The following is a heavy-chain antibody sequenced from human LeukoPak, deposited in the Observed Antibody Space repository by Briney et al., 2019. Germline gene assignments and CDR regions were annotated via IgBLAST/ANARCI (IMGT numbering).Heavy chain of an antibody. Sequence: PSETLSLTCTVSGGSISSYYWSWIRQPPGKGLEWIGYIYYSGSTTYNPSLESRVTISVDTSKNQFSLKLISVTAADTAVYYCARGNGWNLFWGQGTLVTVSS. CDR2: IYYSGST. CDR1: GGSISSYY. J-gene: IGHJ4*02. D-gene: IGHD6-19*01. V-gene: IGHV4-59*08. CDR3: ARGNGWNLF.